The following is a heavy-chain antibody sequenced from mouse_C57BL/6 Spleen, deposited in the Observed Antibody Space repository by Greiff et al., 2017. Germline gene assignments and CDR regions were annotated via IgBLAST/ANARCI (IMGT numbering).Heavy chain of an antibody. CDR3: TVRDYDYDEGFAY. J-gene: IGHJ3*01. D-gene: IGHD2-4*01. Sequence: EVKLMESGGGLVRPGGSMKLSCVASGFTFSNYWMNWVRQSPEKGLEWVAQIRLKSDNYATHYAVSVKGRFTISRDDSKSCVYLQIINLRAEDTGIYYCTVRDYDYDEGFAYWGQGTLVTVSA. CDR1: GFTFSNYW. V-gene: IGHV6-3*01. CDR2: IRLKSDNYAT.